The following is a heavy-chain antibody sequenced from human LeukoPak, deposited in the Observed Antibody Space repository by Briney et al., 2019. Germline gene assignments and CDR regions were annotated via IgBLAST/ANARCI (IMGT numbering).Heavy chain of an antibody. CDR1: GFTFSSYA. CDR3: AKVPTQWLEYYYYAMDV. V-gene: IGHV3-30-3*01. D-gene: IGHD6-19*01. Sequence: PGGSLRLSCAASGFTFSSYAMHWVRQAPGKGLEWVAVISYDGSNKYYADSVKGRFTISRDNSKNTLYLQMNSLRAEDTAVYYCAKVPTQWLEYYYYAMDVWGQGTTVTVSS. J-gene: IGHJ6*02. CDR2: ISYDGSNK.